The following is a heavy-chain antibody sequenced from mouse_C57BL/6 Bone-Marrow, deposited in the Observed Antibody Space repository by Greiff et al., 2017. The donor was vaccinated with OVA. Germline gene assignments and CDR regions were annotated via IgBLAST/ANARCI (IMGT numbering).Heavy chain of an antibody. CDR1: GYTFTSYW. J-gene: IGHJ4*01. V-gene: IGHV1-59*01. Sequence: VQLQQPGAELVRPGTSVKLSCKASGYTFTSYWMHWVKQRPGQGLEWIGVIDPSDSYTNYNQKFKGKATLTVDTSSSTAYMQLSSLTSEDSAVYYCARPLWPWGQGTSVTVSS. CDR3: ARPLWP. D-gene: IGHD1-1*02. CDR2: IDPSDSYT.